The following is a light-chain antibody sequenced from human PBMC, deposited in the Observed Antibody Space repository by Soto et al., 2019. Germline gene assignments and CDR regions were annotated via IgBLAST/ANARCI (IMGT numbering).Light chain of an antibody. Sequence: QSVLTQPRSVSGSPGQSVTISCTGTSSDVGGYNYVSWYQQHPGKAPKLMIYDVSKRPSGVPDRFSGSKSGNTASLTISGLQAEDEADYYCSSYAGTKTLVFGGGTKLTVL. CDR2: DVS. CDR3: SSYAGTKTLV. J-gene: IGLJ2*01. V-gene: IGLV2-11*01. CDR1: SSDVGGYNY.